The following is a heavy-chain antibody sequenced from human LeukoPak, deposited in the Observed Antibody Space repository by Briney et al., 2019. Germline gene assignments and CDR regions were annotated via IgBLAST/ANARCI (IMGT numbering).Heavy chain of an antibody. CDR2: ISSSSNYI. D-gene: IGHD3-9*01. CDR3: TTHDILTGDINTSFDY. Sequence: GGSLRLSCAASGFTLSSYSMNWVRQAPGKGLEWVSSISSSSNYIYYADSVKGRFTISRDNAKNSLNLQMNSLRAEDTAVYYCTTHDILTGDINTSFDYWGQGSLVTVSS. J-gene: IGHJ4*02. V-gene: IGHV3-21*04. CDR1: GFTLSSYS.